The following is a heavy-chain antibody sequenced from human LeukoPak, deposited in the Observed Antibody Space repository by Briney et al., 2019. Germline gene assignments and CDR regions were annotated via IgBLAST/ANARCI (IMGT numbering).Heavy chain of an antibody. V-gene: IGHV6-1*01. CDR2: TYYRSKWYN. D-gene: IGHD6-6*01. CDR3: ARGSRSSSFHYYYYMDV. CDR1: GDSVSSNSAA. Sequence: SQTLSLTCAISGDSVSSNSAAWNWIRQSPSRGLEWLGRTYYRSKWYNDYAVSVKSRITINPDTSKNQFSLQLNSVTPEDTAVYYCARGSRSSSFHYYYYMDVWGKGTTVTVSS. J-gene: IGHJ6*03.